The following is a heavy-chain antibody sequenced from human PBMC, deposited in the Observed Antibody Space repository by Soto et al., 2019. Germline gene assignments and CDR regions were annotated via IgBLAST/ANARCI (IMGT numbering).Heavy chain of an antibody. CDR3: AREPEYSSGWYERPGGGYYYGMDV. J-gene: IGHJ6*02. CDR2: ISYDGSNK. D-gene: IGHD6-19*01. CDR1: GFTFSSYA. Sequence: PGESLKISCAASGFTFSSYAMHWVRQAPGKGLEWVAVISYDGSNKYYADSVKGRFTISRDNSKNTLYPQMNSLRAEDTAVYYCAREPEYSSGWYERPGGGYYYGMDVWGQGTTVTVSS. V-gene: IGHV3-30-3*01.